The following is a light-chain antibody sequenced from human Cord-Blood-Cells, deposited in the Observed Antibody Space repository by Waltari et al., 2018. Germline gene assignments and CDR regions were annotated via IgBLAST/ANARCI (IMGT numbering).Light chain of an antibody. CDR3: CSYAGSSTYV. CDR1: SSDVGRYNL. V-gene: IGLV2-23*01. J-gene: IGLJ1*01. CDR2: EGS. Sequence: QSALTQPASVSGSPGQSITISCTGTSSDVGRYNLVSWYQQHPGKAPKHMIYEGSKRPSGVSNRFSGSKSGNTASLTISGLQAEDEADYYCCSYAGSSTYVFGTGTKVTVL.